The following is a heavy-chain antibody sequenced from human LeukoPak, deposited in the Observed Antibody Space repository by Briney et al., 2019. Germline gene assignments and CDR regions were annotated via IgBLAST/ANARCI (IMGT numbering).Heavy chain of an antibody. J-gene: IGHJ5*02. Sequence: GASVKVSCKASGYTFTGYYIHWVRQAPGQGLEWMGWINPDSGGTTYAQKFQGRLTMARDTSISTAYMELSGLRSGDTAIYYCARDRLRVAATNSHHWGRGTLVTVSS. V-gene: IGHV1-2*02. CDR3: ARDRLRVAATNSHH. CDR1: GYTFTGYY. CDR2: INPDSGGT. D-gene: IGHD2-15*01.